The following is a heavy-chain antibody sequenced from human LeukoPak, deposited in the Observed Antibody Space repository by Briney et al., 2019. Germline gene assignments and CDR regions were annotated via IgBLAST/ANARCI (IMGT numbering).Heavy chain of an antibody. D-gene: IGHD5-18*01. CDR3: ARRTAWIKLGYFDY. V-gene: IGHV3-11*04. J-gene: IGHJ4*02. Sequence: GGSLRVSSAASGATFIASYMRWSPQAPGKGLEWVSYISSSGSTIYYADSVKGRFTISRDNAKNSLYLQINSLRAEDTPVYYCARRTAWIKLGYFDYWGQGTLVTVSS. CDR2: ISSSGSTI. CDR1: GATFIASY.